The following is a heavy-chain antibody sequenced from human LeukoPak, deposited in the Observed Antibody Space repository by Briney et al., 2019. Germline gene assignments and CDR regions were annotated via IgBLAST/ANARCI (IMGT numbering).Heavy chain of an antibody. CDR2: INTNTGNP. CDR1: GYTFTSYA. Sequence: ASVKVSCKASGYTFTSYAINWVRQAPGQGLEWMGWINTNTGNPTYAQGFTGRFVFSLDTSVNTAYLQISSLKTEDTAVYYCAKVQGYCSETSCYPDYRGQGTLVTVSS. CDR3: AKVQGYCSETSCYPDY. V-gene: IGHV7-4-1*02. D-gene: IGHD2-2*01. J-gene: IGHJ4*02.